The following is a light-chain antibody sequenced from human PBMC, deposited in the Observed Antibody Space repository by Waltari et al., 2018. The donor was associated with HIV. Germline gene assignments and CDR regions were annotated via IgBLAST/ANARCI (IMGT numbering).Light chain of an antibody. CDR2: DVT. V-gene: IGLV2-14*01. CDR3: SSYASNTYVV. CDR1: NSDIGGYNY. Sequence: QSALTQPASVSGSPGRSITISCTGTNSDIGGYNYVSWYQQHPGRAPKLILYDVTTRPSGFSDRFSGSKSGNTASLTISGLLAEDEADYYCSSYASNTYVVFGGGTKLTVL. J-gene: IGLJ2*01.